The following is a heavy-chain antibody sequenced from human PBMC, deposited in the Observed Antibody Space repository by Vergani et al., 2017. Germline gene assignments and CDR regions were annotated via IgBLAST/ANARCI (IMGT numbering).Heavy chain of an antibody. CDR3: SHTVRGVVPVTFDY. J-gene: IGHJ4*02. D-gene: IGHD2-2*01. CDR1: GFSLNTYRVG. Sequence: QITLKESGPTLVKPTQTLTLTCPFSGFSLNTYRVGVAWIRQPPGKALEWLALIYYNDDKRYNPSLKNRLTITKDTSKNQVVLTLTNMDPVDTATYFCSHTVRGVVPVTFDYWGPGSLVTVSS. V-gene: IGHV2-5*01. CDR2: IYYNDDK.